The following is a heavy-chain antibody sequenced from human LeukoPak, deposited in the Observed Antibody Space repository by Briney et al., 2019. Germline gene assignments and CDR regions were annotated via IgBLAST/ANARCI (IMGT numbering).Heavy chain of an antibody. J-gene: IGHJ4*02. CDR2: IYSGGST. CDR1: GFTVSSNY. D-gene: IGHD3-10*01. V-gene: IGHV3-66*01. Sequence: PGGSLRLSCAASGFTVSSNYMSWVRQAPGKGLEWVSVIYSGGSTYYADSVKGRFTISRDNSKNTLYLQMNSLRAEDTAVYYCAREEPHYYGSGSYYSFGYWGQGTLVTVSS. CDR3: AREEPHYYGSGSYYSFGY.